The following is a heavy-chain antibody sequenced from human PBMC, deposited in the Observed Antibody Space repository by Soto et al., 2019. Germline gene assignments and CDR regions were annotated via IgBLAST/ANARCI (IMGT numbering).Heavy chain of an antibody. CDR3: ARDGNWFDP. CDR2: IYHGGST. V-gene: IGHV4-4*02. J-gene: IGHJ5*02. Sequence: QVQLQESGPGLVKPSGTLSLTCAVSGGSISSSNWWSWVRQPPGKGLEWIAEIYHGGSTNYNPSLISRVIISVDKSKNQFALNLSSVTAADTAVYYCARDGNWFDPWGQGTLVTVSS. CDR1: GGSISSSNW.